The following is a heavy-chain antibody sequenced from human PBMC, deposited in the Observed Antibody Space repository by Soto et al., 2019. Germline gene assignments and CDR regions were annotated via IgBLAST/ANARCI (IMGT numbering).Heavy chain of an antibody. V-gene: IGHV3-30*18. D-gene: IGHD4-17*01. CDR2: ISDDGSNQ. Sequence: QVQLVESGGGVVQPGRSLRLSCAASGFTFSLYGIHWVRQAPGKGLEWVALISDDGSNQYFADSVKGRFTISRDNSNNTLYLQMTSLRPEDTAVYFCAKDWGYGDYVFDFWGQGTLVTVSS. CDR3: AKDWGYGDYVFDF. CDR1: GFTFSLYG. J-gene: IGHJ4*02.